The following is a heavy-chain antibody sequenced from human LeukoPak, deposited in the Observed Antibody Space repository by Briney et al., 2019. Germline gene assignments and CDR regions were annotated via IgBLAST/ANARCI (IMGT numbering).Heavy chain of an antibody. J-gene: IGHJ6*03. CDR1: GGTFSSYA. V-gene: IGHV1-69*13. CDR2: IIPIFGTA. Sequence: SVKVSCKASGGTFSSYAISWVRQAPGQGLEWMGGIIPIFGTANYAQKFQGRVTITADESTSTAYMELSSLRSEDTAVYYCARDLSSSRRFDYYYYYYMDVWGKGTTVTVSS. D-gene: IGHD6-6*01. CDR3: ARDLSSSRRFDYYYYYYMDV.